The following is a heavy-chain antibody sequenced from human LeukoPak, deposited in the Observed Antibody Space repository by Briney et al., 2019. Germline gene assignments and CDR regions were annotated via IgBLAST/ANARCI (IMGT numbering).Heavy chain of an antibody. CDR1: GGSISSSSYY. CDR2: IYYSGST. V-gene: IGHV4-39*01. Sequence: SETLSLTCTVSGGSISSSSYYWGWIRQPPGKGLEWIGSIYYSGSTYYNPSLKSRVTISVDTSENQFSLKLSSVTAADTAVYYCARVRYSSSSTGLNWFDPWGQGTLVTVSS. CDR3: ARVRYSSSSTGLNWFDP. D-gene: IGHD6-13*01. J-gene: IGHJ5*02.